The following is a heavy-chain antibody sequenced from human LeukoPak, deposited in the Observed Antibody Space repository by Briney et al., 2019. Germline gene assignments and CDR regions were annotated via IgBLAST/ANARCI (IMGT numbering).Heavy chain of an antibody. CDR1: GFTFSSYG. D-gene: IGHD3-22*01. CDR2: ISYDGSNK. V-gene: IGHV3-30*19. CDR3: ARGTYYYDSSRYSAGAFDI. Sequence: GGSLRLSCAASGFTFSSYGMHWVRQAPGKGLEWVAFISYDGSNKYYADSVKGRFTISRDNSKNTLYLQMNSLRAEDTAVYYCARGTYYYDSSRYSAGAFDIWGQGTMVTVSS. J-gene: IGHJ3*02.